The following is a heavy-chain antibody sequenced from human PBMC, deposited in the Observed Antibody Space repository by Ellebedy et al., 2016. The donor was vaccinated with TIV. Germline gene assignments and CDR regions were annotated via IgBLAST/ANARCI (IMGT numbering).Heavy chain of an antibody. D-gene: IGHD4-11*01. CDR1: GFTFNLYW. V-gene: IGHV3-7*01. CDR2: INQDGSDK. J-gene: IGHJ3*01. Sequence: GGSLRLXXEASGFTFNLYWMTWVRLAPGKGLDWVANINQDGSDKYYVDSVKGRFTISRGNTKNSLYLQMSSLRAEDTAVYYCARQFTAYSYGFDLWGRGTMVTVSS. CDR3: ARQFTAYSYGFDL.